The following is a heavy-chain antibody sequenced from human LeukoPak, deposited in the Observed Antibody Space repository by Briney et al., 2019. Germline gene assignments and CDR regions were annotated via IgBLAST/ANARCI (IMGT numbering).Heavy chain of an antibody. J-gene: IGHJ4*02. Sequence: GESLKISCKRSGYSFTIYWIGWARQIPGKGLEWMGIIYPGDSDTRYSPSFQGQVTNSAYKSISTAYMQWSSLKASDTSMYYCARNMYSNYVFDYWGQGTPVTVSS. CDR2: IYPGDSDT. D-gene: IGHD4-11*01. V-gene: IGHV5-51*01. CDR1: GYSFTIYW. CDR3: ARNMYSNYVFDY.